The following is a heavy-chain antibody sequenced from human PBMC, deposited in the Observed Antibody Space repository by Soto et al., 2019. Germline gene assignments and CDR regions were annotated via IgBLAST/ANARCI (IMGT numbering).Heavy chain of an antibody. V-gene: IGHV3-7*04. CDR2: IKQDGSEK. CDR1: GLTFSSNW. Sequence: GGSLRLTCAASGLTFSSNWMSWVRQAPGKGQKWVANIKQDGSEKYYVDSVKGRFTISRDNAKYSLYLQMNSLRAEDTAVYYCARDHITMVRGVIINYYYYGMDVWGQGT. D-gene: IGHD3-10*01. CDR3: ARDHITMVRGVIINYYYYGMDV. J-gene: IGHJ6*02.